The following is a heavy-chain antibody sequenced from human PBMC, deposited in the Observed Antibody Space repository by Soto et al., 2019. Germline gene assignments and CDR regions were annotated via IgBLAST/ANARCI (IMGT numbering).Heavy chain of an antibody. CDR1: GYTFTTYS. Sequence: QVQLVQSGAEVKKPGASVTLSCTASGYTFTTYSIYWVRQAPGHRFEWMGWINAGNGEIRYSEAFQGRVTITRDTFANTAYLELSSLTYEDMAVYYCVRGEQQWLTLDYWGQGTLVTVS. CDR3: VRGEQQWLTLDY. D-gene: IGHD6-19*01. J-gene: IGHJ4*02. CDR2: INAGNGEI. V-gene: IGHV1-3*01.